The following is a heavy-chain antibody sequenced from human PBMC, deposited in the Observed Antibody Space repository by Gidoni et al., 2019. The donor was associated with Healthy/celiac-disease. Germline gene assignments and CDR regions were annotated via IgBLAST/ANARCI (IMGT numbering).Heavy chain of an antibody. CDR2: IDTSGST. D-gene: IGHD3-10*01. V-gene: IGHV4-4*07. Sequence: QVQLQESGPGLVKPSETLSLTCTVSGGSISSYYWSWIRQPAGKGLEWIGRIDTSGSTNYNPSLKSRVTMSVDTSKNQFSLKLSSVTAADTAVYYCARDGTLYYYGSGSYLGLDYWGQGTLVTVSS. J-gene: IGHJ4*02. CDR1: GGSISSYY. CDR3: ARDGTLYYYGSGSYLGLDY.